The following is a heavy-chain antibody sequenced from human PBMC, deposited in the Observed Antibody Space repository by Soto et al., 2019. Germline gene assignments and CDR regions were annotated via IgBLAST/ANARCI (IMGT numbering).Heavy chain of an antibody. Sequence: SETLSLTCTVSGDSVSSYYWAWIRQSPEKGLEWIAYIYHSGETNSSPSLKSRVTTSIDRSKNQFSLELISVTAADTAIYYCANIVWGGAIFDNWGPGSLVTGSS. V-gene: IGHV4-59*02. J-gene: IGHJ4*02. D-gene: IGHD2-21*01. CDR2: IYHSGET. CDR1: GDSVSSYY. CDR3: ANIVWGGAIFDN.